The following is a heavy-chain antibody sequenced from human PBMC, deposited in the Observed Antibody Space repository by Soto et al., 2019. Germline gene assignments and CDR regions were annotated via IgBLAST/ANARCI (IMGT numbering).Heavy chain of an antibody. CDR2: IYYSGST. J-gene: IGHJ4*02. Sequence: SETLSLTCTVSGGSISSYYWSWIRQPPGKGLEWIGYIYYSGSTNYNPSLKSRDNISVDTSKNQFSLKLTSVTAADTAVYYCARDKITGLFDYWGQGTLVTVS. CDR3: ARDKITGLFDY. CDR1: GGSISSYY. D-gene: IGHD2-8*02. V-gene: IGHV4-59*01.